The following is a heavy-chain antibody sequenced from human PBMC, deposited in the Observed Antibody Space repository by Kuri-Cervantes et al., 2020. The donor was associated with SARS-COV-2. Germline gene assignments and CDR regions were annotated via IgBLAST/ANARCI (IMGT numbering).Heavy chain of an antibody. Sequence: GSLRLSCTVSGYSISSGYYWGWIRQPPGKGLEWIGSIYHSGSTYYNPSLKSRVTISVDSSKNQFSLKLSSVTAADTAVYYCAREPPGWLRNSGENWYFDLWGRGTLVTVSS. D-gene: IGHD5-12*01. J-gene: IGHJ2*01. CDR2: IYHSGST. CDR1: GYSISSGYY. V-gene: IGHV4-38-2*02. CDR3: AREPPGWLRNSGENWYFDL.